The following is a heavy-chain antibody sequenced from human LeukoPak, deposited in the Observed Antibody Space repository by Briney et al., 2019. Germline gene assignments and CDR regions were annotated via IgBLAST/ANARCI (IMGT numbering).Heavy chain of an antibody. V-gene: IGHV3-73*01. CDR2: IRSKANSYAT. Sequence: GGSLRLSCAASGFTFSGSAMHWVRQASGKGLEWVGRIRSKANSYATAYAASVKGRFTISRDDSKNTAYLQMNSLKAEDTAVYYCAKDDEAAAGIGDYWGQGTLVTVSS. J-gene: IGHJ4*02. CDR3: AKDDEAAAGIGDY. CDR1: GFTFSGSA. D-gene: IGHD6-13*01.